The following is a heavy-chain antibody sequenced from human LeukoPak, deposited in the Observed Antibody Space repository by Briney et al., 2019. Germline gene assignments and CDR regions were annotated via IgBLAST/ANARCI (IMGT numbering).Heavy chain of an antibody. J-gene: IGHJ5*02. CDR2: IFYSGST. V-gene: IGHV4-39*01. CDR1: SGSISTSNYY. D-gene: IGHD3-22*01. CDR3: ARHRSRRITMIVPRNNWFDP. Sequence: PSETLSLTCTVSSGSISTSNYYWGWVRQPPGKALEWIGNIFYSGSTYYSPSLKSRVTISVDTSKNQFSLKLSSVTAADTAVYYCARHRSRRITMIVPRNNWFDPWGQGTLVTVSS.